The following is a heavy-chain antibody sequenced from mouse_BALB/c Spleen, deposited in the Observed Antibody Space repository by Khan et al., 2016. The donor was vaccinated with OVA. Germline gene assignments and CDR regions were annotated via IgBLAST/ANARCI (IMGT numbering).Heavy chain of an antibody. CDR3: ARQPGYYEESAMDY. CDR1: GLTFSSYG. J-gene: IGHJ4*01. CDR2: ISSGGSYT. D-gene: IGHD2-3*01. V-gene: IGHV5-6*01. Sequence: EVQLVESGGDLVKPGGSLKLSCAASGLTFSSYGMSWVRQTPDKRLEWVAAISSGGSYTYYPDSLKGRFTISRDNAKNTLYLQMSSLKSEDTAMYYCARQPGYYEESAMDYWGQGTSVTVSS.